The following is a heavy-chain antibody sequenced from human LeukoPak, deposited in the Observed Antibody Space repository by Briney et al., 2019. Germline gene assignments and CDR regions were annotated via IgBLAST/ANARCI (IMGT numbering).Heavy chain of an antibody. CDR2: INHSGTT. CDR3: ARGFGSGWSTLFDY. D-gene: IGHD6-19*01. V-gene: IGHV4-34*01. J-gene: IGHJ4*02. Sequence: PSETLSLTCAVYGGSFSGYYWNWIRQSPGKGLEWIGEINHSGTTSYNPSLKSRVTISVDTSKNLFSLKLSSVTAADTTVYYCARGFGSGWSTLFDYWGQGTLVTVSS. CDR1: GGSFSGYY.